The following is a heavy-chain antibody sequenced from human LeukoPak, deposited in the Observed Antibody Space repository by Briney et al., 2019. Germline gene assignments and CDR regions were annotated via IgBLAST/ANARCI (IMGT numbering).Heavy chain of an antibody. J-gene: IGHJ6*04. D-gene: IGHD3-10*02. Sequence: GGSLRLSCAASGFAFSSYSMNWVRQAPGKGLEWVSYISSSGSTIYYADSVKGRFTISRDNAKNSLYLQMNSLRAEDTAVYYCAELGITMIGGVWGKGTTVTISS. CDR3: AELGITMIGGV. CDR1: GFAFSSYS. V-gene: IGHV3-48*04. CDR2: ISSSGSTI.